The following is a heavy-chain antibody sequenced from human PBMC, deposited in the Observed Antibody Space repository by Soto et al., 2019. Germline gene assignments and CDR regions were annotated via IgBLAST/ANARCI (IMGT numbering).Heavy chain of an antibody. D-gene: IGHD5-18*01. J-gene: IGHJ4*02. Sequence: PGGSLRLSCAASGFTFISYGMYWVRQAPGKGLEWVAAISYDGSNNYHADSVKGRFTISRDNSKNTLYLQLNSLRTEDTAVYYCAKDIVKYTYGACDYWGQGVLVTVSS. CDR2: ISYDGSNN. CDR3: AKDIVKYTYGACDY. CDR1: GFTFISYG. V-gene: IGHV3-30*18.